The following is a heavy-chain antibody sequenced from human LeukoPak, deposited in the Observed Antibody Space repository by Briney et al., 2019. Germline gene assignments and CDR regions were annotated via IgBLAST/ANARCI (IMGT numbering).Heavy chain of an antibody. Sequence: SETLSLTCTVSGGSISSYYWSWIRQPPGKGLEWIGYIYYSGSTNYNPSLKSRVTISVDKSKNQFSLKLSSVTAADTAVYYCASHYGSGSSNYWGQGTLVTVSS. D-gene: IGHD3-10*01. J-gene: IGHJ4*02. V-gene: IGHV4-59*12. CDR3: ASHYGSGSSNY. CDR1: GGSISSYY. CDR2: IYYSGST.